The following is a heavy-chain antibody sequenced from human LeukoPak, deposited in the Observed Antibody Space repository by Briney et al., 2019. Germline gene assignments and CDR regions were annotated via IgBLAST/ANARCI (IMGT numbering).Heavy chain of an antibody. D-gene: IGHD2-15*01. V-gene: IGHV3-7*03. CDR2: IKQDGSEK. J-gene: IGHJ4*02. Sequence: PGGSLRLSCAASGFTFSSYWMSWVRQAPGKGLEWVANIKQDGSEKYYVDSVKGRFTISRDNAKNSLYLQMNSLRAEDTAVYYRAREVGHCSGGSCYFGFDYWGQGTLVTVSS. CDR1: GFTFSSYW. CDR3: AREVGHCSGGSCYFGFDY.